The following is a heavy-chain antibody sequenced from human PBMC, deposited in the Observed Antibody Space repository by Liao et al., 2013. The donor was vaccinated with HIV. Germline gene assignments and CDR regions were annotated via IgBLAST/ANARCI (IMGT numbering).Heavy chain of an antibody. Sequence: QMQLQESGPGLVKPSETLSLTCAVSGGSINNHYWNWIRQPAGRGLEWIGRIYGSGNTNYNPSLKSRVTMSVATSKNQISLKLTSVTAADTAVYYCAARITISGVAIPHALDVWGQGTIGRRLF. CDR2: IYGSGNT. D-gene: IGHD3-3*01. CDR1: GGSINNHY. CDR3: AARITISGVAIPHALDV. J-gene: IGHJ3*01. V-gene: IGHV4-4*07.